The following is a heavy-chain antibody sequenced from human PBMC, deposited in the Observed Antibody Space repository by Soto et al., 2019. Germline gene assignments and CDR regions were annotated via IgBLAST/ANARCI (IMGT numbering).Heavy chain of an antibody. Sequence: QITLKESGPTLVKPTQTLTLTCTFSGFSLTTSGVGVGWIRQPPGKALEWLAVIYWDDDKRYSPSLKSRLTVNKNTSKNQVVLTMTNMDPVDTATYYCAHTLVIAGPPDYWGQGTLVTVSS. CDR3: AHTLVIAGPPDY. D-gene: IGHD6-13*01. CDR2: IYWDDDK. J-gene: IGHJ4*02. CDR1: GFSLTTSGVG. V-gene: IGHV2-5*02.